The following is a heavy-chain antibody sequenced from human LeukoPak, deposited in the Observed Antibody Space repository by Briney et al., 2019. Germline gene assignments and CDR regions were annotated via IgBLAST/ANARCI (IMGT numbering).Heavy chain of an antibody. CDR2: IYYSGST. CDR3: ARVSTLPYFDY. J-gene: IGHJ4*02. V-gene: IGHV4-59*01. CDR1: GGSISSYY. Sequence: SETLSLTCTVSGGSISSYYWSWIRQPPGKGLEWIGYIYYSGSTNYNPSLKSRVTISVDTSKNQFSLKLSSVTAADTAVYYCARVSTLPYFDYWGQGTLVTVSS. D-gene: IGHD5/OR15-5a*01.